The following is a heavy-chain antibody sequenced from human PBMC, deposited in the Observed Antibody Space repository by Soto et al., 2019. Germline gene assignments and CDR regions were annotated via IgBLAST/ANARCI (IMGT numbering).Heavy chain of an antibody. CDR1: GGSISSYY. Sequence: PSETLSLTCTVSGGSISSYYWSWIRQPPGKGLEWIGYIYYSGSTNYNPSLKSRVTISVDTSKNQFSLKLSSVTAADTAVYYCAREETNYDILTDHRGAFDIWGQGTMVTVSS. D-gene: IGHD3-9*01. CDR2: IYYSGST. CDR3: AREETNYDILTDHRGAFDI. V-gene: IGHV4-59*01. J-gene: IGHJ3*02.